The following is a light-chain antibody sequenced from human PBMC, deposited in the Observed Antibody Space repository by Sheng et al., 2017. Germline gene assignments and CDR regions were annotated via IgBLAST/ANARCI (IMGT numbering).Light chain of an antibody. V-gene: IGLV1-40*01. CDR3: QSYDSSLSAVV. CDR1: LQHRGEVM. Sequence: QSVLTQPPSVSGGPRAEGHHLLHWEQLQHRGEVMMYTGTSSFQEQSPNVLIYGNNNRPSGVPDRFSGSKSGTSASLAITGLQAEDEADYYCQSYDSSLSAVVFGGGTNLAVL. CDR2: GNN. J-gene: IGLJ2*01.